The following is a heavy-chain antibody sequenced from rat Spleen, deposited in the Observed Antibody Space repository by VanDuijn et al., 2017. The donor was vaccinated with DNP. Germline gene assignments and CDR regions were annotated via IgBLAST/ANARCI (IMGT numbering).Heavy chain of an antibody. Sequence: EVQLVESGGGLVQPGRSMKLSCAASGFTFSSFPMAWVRQAPTKGLEWVATISTSGGSTYYRDSVKGRFTISRDNAKSTLYLQMNSLRSEDTATYYCTRENSGFDYWGQGVMVTVSS. CDR1: GFTFSSFP. CDR2: ISTSGGST. V-gene: IGHV5-46*01. J-gene: IGHJ2*01. D-gene: IGHD4-3*01. CDR3: TRENSGFDY.